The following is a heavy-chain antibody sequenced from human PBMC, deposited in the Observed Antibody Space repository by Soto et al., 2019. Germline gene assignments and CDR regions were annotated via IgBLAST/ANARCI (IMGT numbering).Heavy chain of an antibody. CDR3: AKLVRDDVRRSDLDH. CDR2: FYYSGTT. V-gene: IGHV4-39*01. D-gene: IGHD3-10*02. J-gene: IGHJ4*02. CDR1: GDSITASYPN. Sequence: PSGTLSLTSTVSGDSITASYPNWAWIRRPPGKGLEWIGTFYYSGTTSQNPPLRSRITISGDTSRNQFSLNLRSVTAADSGVYYCAKLVRDDVRRSDLDHWGQGTLVTVSS.